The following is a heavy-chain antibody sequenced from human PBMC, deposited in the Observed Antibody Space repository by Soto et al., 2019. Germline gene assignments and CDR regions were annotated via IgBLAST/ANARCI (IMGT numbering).Heavy chain of an antibody. CDR1: GFTVGDSY. J-gene: IGHJ5*02. CDR3: VRGGGGGLFDP. D-gene: IGHD2-15*01. V-gene: IGHV3-11*06. CDR2: ISPGSRYP. Sequence: GGSLRLSCAVSGFTVGDSYMSWSRQAPGKGLEWLSYISPGSRYPAYADSVKGRFTISRDNAKRSLYLQMMSLTAEDTAIYYCVRGGGGGLFDPWGQGTMVTVSS.